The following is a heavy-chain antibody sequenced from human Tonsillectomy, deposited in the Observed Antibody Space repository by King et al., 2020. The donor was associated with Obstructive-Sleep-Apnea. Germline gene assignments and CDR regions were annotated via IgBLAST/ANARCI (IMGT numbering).Heavy chain of an antibody. CDR3: VRADRDIAMGLFDY. D-gene: IGHD5-18*01. V-gene: IGHV4-39*07. CDR1: GGSISSSSY. J-gene: IGHJ4*02. CDR2: IYYSGST. Sequence: QLQESGPGLVKPSETLSLTCTVSGGSISSSSYWGWIRQPPGKGLEWIGHIYYSGSTYYNPSLKSRVTISVDTSKNQFSLELNSVTAADTPVYYFVRADRDIAMGLFDYWGQGTLVTVSS.